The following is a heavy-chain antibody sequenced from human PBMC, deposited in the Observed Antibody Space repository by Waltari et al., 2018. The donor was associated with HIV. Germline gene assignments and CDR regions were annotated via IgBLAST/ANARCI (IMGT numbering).Heavy chain of an antibody. CDR2: IISVGSDI. CDR3: AGGGYDYAWGTYRPFDY. D-gene: IGHD3-16*02. CDR1: GFTFSTYN. V-gene: IGHV3-21*03. Sequence: EVQLVESGGGLVKPGGSLRLSCAASGFTFSTYNMHWVRQAPGKGLGWGSSIISVGSDIYYPELFKGRVTISRDNAKNSLYLQMNSLRAAHTAVYYCAGGGYDYAWGTYRPFDYWGQGTLVTVSS. J-gene: IGHJ4*02.